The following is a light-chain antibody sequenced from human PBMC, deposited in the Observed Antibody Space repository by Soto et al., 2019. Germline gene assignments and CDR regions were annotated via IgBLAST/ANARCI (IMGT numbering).Light chain of an antibody. V-gene: IGKV1-8*01. Sequence: AIRMTQSPSSLSASTGDRVTITCRASQGISSYLAWYQQKPGKAPKLLIYDASTLQSGVTSRFSGSGSGTDFTLTISCLQSEDFATFYCQQYYSYPLTFGPGTKVDIK. CDR2: DAS. J-gene: IGKJ3*01. CDR3: QQYYSYPLT. CDR1: QGISSY.